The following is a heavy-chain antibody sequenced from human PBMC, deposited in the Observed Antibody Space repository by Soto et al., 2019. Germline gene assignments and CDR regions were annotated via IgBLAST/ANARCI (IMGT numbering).Heavy chain of an antibody. J-gene: IGHJ4*02. CDR2: IWYDGSNK. CDR3: ARAGAEGDYGFDY. CDR1: GFTFSSYG. V-gene: IGHV3-33*01. Sequence: VGSLRLSCAASGFTFSSYGMHWVRQAPGRGLEWVAVIWYDGSNKYYADSVKGRFTISRDNSKNTLYLQMNSLRAEDTAVYYCARAGAEGDYGFDYWGQGTLVTVSS. D-gene: IGHD4-17*01.